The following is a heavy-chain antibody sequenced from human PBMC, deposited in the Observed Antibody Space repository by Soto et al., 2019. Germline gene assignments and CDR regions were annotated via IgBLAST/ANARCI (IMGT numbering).Heavy chain of an antibody. CDR2: ISYDGSNK. D-gene: IGHD4-17*01. CDR1: RCSG. V-gene: IGHV3-30*18. Sequence: RCSGMHWVRQAPGKGLEWVAVISYDGSNKYYADSVKGRFIISRDNSKNTLYLQMNSLRAEDTAVYYCAKILQLGDYAYYYYGMDIWGQGTTVTVSS. J-gene: IGHJ6*02. CDR3: AKILQLGDYAYYYYGMDI.